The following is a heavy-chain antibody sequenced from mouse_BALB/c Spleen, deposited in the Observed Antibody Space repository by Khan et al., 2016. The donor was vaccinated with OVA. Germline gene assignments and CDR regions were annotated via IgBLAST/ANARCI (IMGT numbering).Heavy chain of an antibody. CDR2: IWGDGST. CDR3: AKWRDLYAMDY. Sequence: QMQLEESGPGLVAPSQSLSITCTVSGFSLTSYGVNWVRQPPGKGLEWLGVIWGDGSTNYRSALISRLSISKDNSKSQVFLKLHSLQTDDTATYYCAKWRDLYAMDYWGQGTSVTVSS. CDR1: GFSLTSYG. J-gene: IGHJ4*01. V-gene: IGHV2-3*01.